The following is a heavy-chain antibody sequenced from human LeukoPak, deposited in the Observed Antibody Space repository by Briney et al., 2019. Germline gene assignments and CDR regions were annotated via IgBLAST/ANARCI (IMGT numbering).Heavy chain of an antibody. V-gene: IGHV1-2*02. Sequence: ASVKVSCKASGYTFTGYYMHWVRQAPGQGPEWMGWINPNSGGTNYAQKFQGRVTMTRDTSISTAYMELSRLRSDDTAVYYCARELLWFGELQFPFDYWGQGTLVTVSS. CDR1: GYTFTGYY. J-gene: IGHJ4*02. CDR2: INPNSGGT. CDR3: ARELLWFGELQFPFDY. D-gene: IGHD3-10*01.